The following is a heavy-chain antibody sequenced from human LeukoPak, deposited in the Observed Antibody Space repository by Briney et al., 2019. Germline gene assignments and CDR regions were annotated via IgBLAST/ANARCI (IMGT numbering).Heavy chain of an antibody. Sequence: TSETLSLTCAVYIDSFSNYHWNWIRQTPSKGLEWIGEVNEVGGTNISPSLRNRVILSVDTSKNQFFLKLISVTVADTAVYYCARGQGATVPQVGKNWFDPWGQGTRVTVSS. CDR1: IDSFSNYH. D-gene: IGHD1-26*01. J-gene: IGHJ5*02. CDR3: ARGQGATVPQVGKNWFDP. V-gene: IGHV4-34*01. CDR2: VNEVGGT.